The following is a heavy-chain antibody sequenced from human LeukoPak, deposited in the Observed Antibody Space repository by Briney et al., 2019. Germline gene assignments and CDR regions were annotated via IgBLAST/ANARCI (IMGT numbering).Heavy chain of an antibody. J-gene: IGHJ4*02. CDR1: GFTFDDYG. V-gene: IGHV3-20*04. D-gene: IGHD3-10*01. Sequence: GGSLRLSCAASGFTFDDYGMSWVRQAPGKGPEWVSGINWNGGSTGYADSVKGRFTISRDNAKNSLYLQMNSLRAEDTALYYCARDPAEGPLYGSGSYYFDYWGQGTLVTVSS. CDR2: INWNGGST. CDR3: ARDPAEGPLYGSGSYYFDY.